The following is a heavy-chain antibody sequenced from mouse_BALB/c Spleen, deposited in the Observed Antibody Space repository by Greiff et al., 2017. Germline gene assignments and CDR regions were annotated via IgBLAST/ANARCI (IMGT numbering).Heavy chain of an antibody. J-gene: IGHJ3*01. Sequence: VQLKESGGGLVQPGGSLKLSCAASGFTFSSYGMYWVRQTPDKRLELVATINSNGGSTYYPDSVKGRFTISRDNAKNTLYLQMSSLKSEDTAMYYCARDWEGRYSYDVGSCAYWGQGTLVTVSA. V-gene: IGHV5-6-3*01. CDR1: GFTFSSYG. CDR3: ARDWEGRYSYDVGSCAY. CDR2: INSNGGST. D-gene: IGHD2-12*01.